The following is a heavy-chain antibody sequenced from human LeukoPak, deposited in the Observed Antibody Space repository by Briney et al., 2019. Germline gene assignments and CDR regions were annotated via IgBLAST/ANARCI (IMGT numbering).Heavy chain of an antibody. V-gene: IGHV3-23*01. Sequence: GGSLRLSCAASGFTFSNYAMSWVRQAPGKGLEWVSTISGGGITTYYADSARGRFTISRDNSKNKIFLQMNSLRADDTALYYCPRQSYASGWNPFDYWDQGILVTVSS. CDR3: PRQSYASGWNPFDY. D-gene: IGHD6-19*01. J-gene: IGHJ4*02. CDR1: GFTFSNYA. CDR2: ISGGGITT.